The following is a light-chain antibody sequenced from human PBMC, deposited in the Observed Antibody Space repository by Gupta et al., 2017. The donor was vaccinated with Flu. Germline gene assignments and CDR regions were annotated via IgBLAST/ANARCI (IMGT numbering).Light chain of an antibody. J-gene: IGLJ1*01. Sequence: QSALTQPPSASGSPGQSVAISCTGTSSDIGASNYVSWYQQYPGKAPNLVIYEVSKRPSGVPHRFSGSKSGNTASLTVSGLRVEDEADYYCCSYGVNDVFGTGTKVTVL. V-gene: IGLV2-8*01. CDR2: EVS. CDR3: CSYGVNDV. CDR1: SSDIGASNY.